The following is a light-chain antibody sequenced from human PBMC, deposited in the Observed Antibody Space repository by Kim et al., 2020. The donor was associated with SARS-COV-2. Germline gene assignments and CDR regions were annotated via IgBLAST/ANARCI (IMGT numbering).Light chain of an antibody. Sequence: DIVMTQSPDSLAVSLGERATIKCRSSQSVFHSANDENNLAWYQQRPGQFPKLLIYWASTRESGVPDRFRGRGSGTDFTLTISSLQAEDVAVYYCQQYYSTPWTFGQGTKVDIK. CDR2: WAS. J-gene: IGKJ1*01. V-gene: IGKV4-1*01. CDR1: QSVFHSANDENN. CDR3: QQYYSTPWT.